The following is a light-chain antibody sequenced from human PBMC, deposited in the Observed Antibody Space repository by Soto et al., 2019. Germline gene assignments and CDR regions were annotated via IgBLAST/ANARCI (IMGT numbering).Light chain of an antibody. CDR3: QSQDGPLSGYL. CDR2: GNH. CDR1: GSNTGPPDD. J-gene: IGLJ1*01. V-gene: IGLV1-40*01. Sequence: SLLTQPPSVSGSPGQTGVSACKRRGSNTGPPDDANWYRQNPGTSPNHLIYGNHNRRSGVPERFSESKSRTSATLASTGLEGEYEADYYCQSQDGPLSGYLFGAGTRDTVL.